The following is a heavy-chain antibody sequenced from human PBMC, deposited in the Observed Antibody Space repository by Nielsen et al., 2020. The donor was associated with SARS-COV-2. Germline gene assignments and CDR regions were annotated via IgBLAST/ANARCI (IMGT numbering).Heavy chain of an antibody. J-gene: IGHJ5*02. CDR3: ARDPGGPFYSSDILTGYYNPNWFDP. V-gene: IGHV3-64*04. Sequence: WLRQPPGKGLEYVSAISSNGGSTYYADSVKGRFTISRDNSKNTLYLQMNSLRAEDTAVYYCARDPGGPFYSSDILTGYYNPNWFDPWGQGTLVTVSS. D-gene: IGHD3-9*01. CDR2: ISSNGGST.